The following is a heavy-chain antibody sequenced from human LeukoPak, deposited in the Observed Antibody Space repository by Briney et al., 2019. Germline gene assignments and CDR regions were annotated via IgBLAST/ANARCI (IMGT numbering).Heavy chain of an antibody. CDR1: GFSFSSNG. J-gene: IGHJ6*03. V-gene: IGHV3-30*02. D-gene: IGHD1-26*01. CDR2: IRYDGSKK. CDR3: ARGGSYSRYYYYYMDV. Sequence: GGSLRLSCAASGFSFSSNGMYWVRQAPGKGLEWVAFIRYDGSKKYYADSVKGRFTISRDNAKNSLYLQMNSLRAEDTALYYCARGGSYSRYYYYYMDVWGKGTTVTVSS.